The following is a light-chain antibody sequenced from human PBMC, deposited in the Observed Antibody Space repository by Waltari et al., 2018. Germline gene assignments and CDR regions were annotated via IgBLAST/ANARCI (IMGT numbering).Light chain of an antibody. CDR2: AAS. CDR3: QQTYSTPDT. V-gene: IGKV1-39*01. CDR1: QSITSF. Sequence: DIQMTQSPSSLFASVGDRVNITCRASQSITSFLNWYQQKPGKAPKLLIYAASNLQSGVPSRFSGSGSGTDFSLTISSLQPEDFATYYCQQTYSTPDTFGGGTKVEIK. J-gene: IGKJ4*01.